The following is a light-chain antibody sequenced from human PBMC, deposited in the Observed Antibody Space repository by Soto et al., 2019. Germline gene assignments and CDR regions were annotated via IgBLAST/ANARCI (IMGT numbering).Light chain of an antibody. J-gene: IGKJ5*01. Sequence: DIQLTQTPSTLSASVGDEFTITCRASQTISRWLAWYQQKPGRAPKLLIYDASNLESGVPSRFSGSGSETEFTLTISRLQPDDFATYFCHSRAFGQGTLLEI. CDR2: DAS. CDR3: HSRA. V-gene: IGKV1-5*01. CDR1: QTISRW.